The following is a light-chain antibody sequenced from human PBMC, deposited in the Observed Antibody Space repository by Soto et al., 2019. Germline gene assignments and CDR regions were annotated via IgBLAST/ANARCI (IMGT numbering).Light chain of an antibody. J-gene: IGKJ4*01. CDR3: QQYYSHPLT. CDR1: QGISSY. CDR2: AAS. Sequence: AIRMTQSPSSFSASTGDRVTITCRASQGISSYLAWYQQKPGKAPKLLIYAASTLQSGVPSRFSGSGSGTDFTLTISCLQSEDFATYYCQQYYSHPLTFGGGTRWISN. V-gene: IGKV1-8*01.